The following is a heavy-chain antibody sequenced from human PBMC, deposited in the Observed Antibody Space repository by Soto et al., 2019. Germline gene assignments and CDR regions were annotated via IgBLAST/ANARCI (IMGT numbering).Heavy chain of an antibody. D-gene: IGHD3-22*01. CDR2: ISWNSGSI. Sequence: EVQLVESGGGLVQPGRSLRLSCAASGFTFDDYAMHWVRQAPGKGLEWVSGISWNSGSIGYADSVKGRFTISRDNAKNSLYLKMNSLRAEDTALYYCASNPGYDSSGYYPFDYWGQGTLVTVSS. CDR3: ASNPGYDSSGYYPFDY. V-gene: IGHV3-9*01. CDR1: GFTFDDYA. J-gene: IGHJ4*02.